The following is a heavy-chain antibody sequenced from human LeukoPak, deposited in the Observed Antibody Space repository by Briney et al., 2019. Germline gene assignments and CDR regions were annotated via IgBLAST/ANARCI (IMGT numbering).Heavy chain of an antibody. CDR2: IYPGDSDT. J-gene: IGHJ3*02. CDR3: ARPRPNYGDSPRDAFDI. D-gene: IGHD4-17*01. Sequence: GESLKISCKGSGYSFTSYWIGWVRQMPGKGLEWMGIIYPGDSDTRYSPSFQGQVTISADKSISTAYLQWSSLKASDTAMYYCARPRPNYGDSPRDAFDIWGQGTMVTVSS. V-gene: IGHV5-51*01. CDR1: GYSFTSYW.